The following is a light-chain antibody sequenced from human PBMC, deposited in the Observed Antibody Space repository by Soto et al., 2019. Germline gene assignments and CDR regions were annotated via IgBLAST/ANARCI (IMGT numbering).Light chain of an antibody. CDR1: LSVLHSSKNKNY. V-gene: IGKV4-1*01. J-gene: IGKJ4*01. CDR2: DIS. CDR3: QQYNSWPLT. Sequence: VITQSQSCLAFSVGYRSTITCNSILSVLHSSKNKNYIAWYQQKPGQPPRLLIYDISTRATGIPTRFSGSGSGTEFTLTISSLQSEDFAVYYCQQYNSWPLTFGGGTKVDIK.